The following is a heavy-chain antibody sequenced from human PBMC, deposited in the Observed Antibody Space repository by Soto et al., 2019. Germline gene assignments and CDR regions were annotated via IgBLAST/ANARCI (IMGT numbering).Heavy chain of an antibody. Sequence: GGSLRLSCAASGFTCSSYAMQWVRQAPGKGLEWVSGISGSGDSTYYADSVKGRFTISRDNSKNTLYLQMNSLRAEDTAVYYCAKVRENYYYYGMDVWGQGTLVTVSS. CDR1: GFTCSSYA. J-gene: IGHJ6*02. CDR2: ISGSGDST. V-gene: IGHV3-23*01. CDR3: AKVRENYYYYGMDV.